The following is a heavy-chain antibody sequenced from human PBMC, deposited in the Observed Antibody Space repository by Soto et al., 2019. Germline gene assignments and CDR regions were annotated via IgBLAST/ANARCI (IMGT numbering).Heavy chain of an antibody. CDR3: NRKLTGTTTQYGMDV. D-gene: IGHD1-7*01. V-gene: IGHV3-49*03. CDR1: GFTFGDYA. CDR2: IRSKAYGGTT. Sequence: GGSLRLSCTASGFTFGDYAMSWFRQAPGKGLEWVGFIRSKAYGGTTEYAASVKGRFTISRDDSKSIAYLQMNSLKTEDTAVYYCNRKLTGTTTQYGMDVWGQGTKVTVYS. J-gene: IGHJ6*02.